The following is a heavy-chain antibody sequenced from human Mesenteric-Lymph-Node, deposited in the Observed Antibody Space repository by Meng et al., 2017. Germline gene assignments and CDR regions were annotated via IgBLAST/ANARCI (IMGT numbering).Heavy chain of an antibody. D-gene: IGHD2-15*01. CDR2: ISSSSSYI. V-gene: IGHV3-21*04. J-gene: IGHJ6*02. CDR1: GFTFSSYS. Sequence: GESLKISCAASGFTFSSYSMNWVRQAPGKGLEWVSSISSSSSYIYYADSVKGRFTISRDNAKNSLYLQMNSLRAEDTAVYYCARRYCSGGSCYYYYGMDVWGQGTTVTVSS. CDR3: ARRYCSGGSCYYYYGMDV.